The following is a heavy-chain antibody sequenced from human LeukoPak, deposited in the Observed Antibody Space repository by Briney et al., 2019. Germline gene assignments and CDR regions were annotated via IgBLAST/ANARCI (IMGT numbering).Heavy chain of an antibody. Sequence: GGSLRLSCAASGFTLSSYAMSWVRQAPGKGLEWVSAISDTGNTYHADSVKGRFTISRDSSKNTLFLQMNRLRPEDAAVYYCAKDLYLGYWYGDPPPPPPFDYWGQGTLVTVSS. CDR2: ISDTGNT. V-gene: IGHV3-23*01. CDR3: AKDLYLGYWYGDPPPPPPFDY. D-gene: IGHD4-17*01. CDR1: GFTLSSYA. J-gene: IGHJ4*02.